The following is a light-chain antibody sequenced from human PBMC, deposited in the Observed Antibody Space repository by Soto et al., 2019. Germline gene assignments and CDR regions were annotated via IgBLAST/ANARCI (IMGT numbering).Light chain of an antibody. V-gene: IGKV1-9*01. CDR2: TAS. Sequence: IQLTQSPSSLSASIGDRVTITCRASQGTSSYLAWYQQKPGKAPKLLIYTASTLQTGVPSRFSGSGSGTDFTLTISSLQPEDFATYYCQQLNDFPISFGQGTRLEIK. CDR3: QQLNDFPIS. J-gene: IGKJ5*01. CDR1: QGTSSY.